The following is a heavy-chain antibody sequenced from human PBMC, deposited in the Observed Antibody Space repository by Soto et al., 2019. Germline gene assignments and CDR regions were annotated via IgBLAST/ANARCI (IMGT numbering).Heavy chain of an antibody. J-gene: IGHJ6*02. CDR1: VGSIISGDYY. Sequence: TLSLTCTFSVGSIISGDYYWSWIRQPPGKGLEWIGYIYYSGSTYYNPSLKSRVTISVDTSKDQFSLKLSSVTAADTAVYYCARDGVTTVTTEDYYYGMDVWGQGTTVTVSS. CDR2: IYYSGST. V-gene: IGHV4-30-4*01. D-gene: IGHD4-4*01. CDR3: ARDGVTTVTTEDYYYGMDV.